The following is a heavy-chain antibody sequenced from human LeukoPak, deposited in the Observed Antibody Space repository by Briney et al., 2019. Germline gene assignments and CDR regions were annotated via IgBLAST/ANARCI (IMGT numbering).Heavy chain of an antibody. CDR1: GFTFINSA. CDR2: IVVGSGNT. D-gene: IGHD6-6*01. CDR3: AASQRGSSPPLYYYYFYMDV. Sequence: GASVKVSCKASGFTFINSAVQWVRQARGQRLEWIGWIVVGSGNTNYAQKFQERVTITTDMSTSTSYMELSSLRFEDTAVYYCAASQRGSSPPLYYYYFYMDVWGKGTTVTVSS. V-gene: IGHV1-58*01. J-gene: IGHJ6*03.